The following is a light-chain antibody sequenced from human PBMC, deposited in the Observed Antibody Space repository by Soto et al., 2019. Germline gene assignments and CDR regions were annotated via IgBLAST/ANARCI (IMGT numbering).Light chain of an antibody. Sequence: DIPLTQSPSTLSASVGDRVTITCRATQSINSWLAWYHQEPGKAPRLLIHDASSLKSGVPSRFRGSGSVTEFTLTISSLQTDDVGTYYCQQYNTNSPWTFGQGTKVEIK. CDR3: QQYNTNSPWT. V-gene: IGKV1-5*01. CDR2: DAS. CDR1: QSINSW. J-gene: IGKJ1*01.